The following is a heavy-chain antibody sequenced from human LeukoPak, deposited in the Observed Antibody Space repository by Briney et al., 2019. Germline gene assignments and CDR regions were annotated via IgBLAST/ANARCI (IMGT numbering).Heavy chain of an antibody. J-gene: IGHJ3*02. Sequence: ASVKVSCKASGGTFSSYAISWVRQAPGQGLEWMGWISAYNGNTNYAQKLQGRVTMTTDTSTSTAYMELRSLRSDDTAVYYCATPCGGDCYSDAFDIWGQRTMVTVSS. CDR3: ATPCGGDCYSDAFDI. V-gene: IGHV1-18*01. CDR2: ISAYNGNT. D-gene: IGHD2-21*01. CDR1: GGTFSSYA.